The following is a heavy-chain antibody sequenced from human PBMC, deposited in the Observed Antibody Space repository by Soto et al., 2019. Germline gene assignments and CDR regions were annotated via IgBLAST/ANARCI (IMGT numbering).Heavy chain of an antibody. Sequence: SVKVSCKASGGTFSSYAISWVRQAPGQGLEWMGGIIPIFGTANYAQKFQGRVTITADESTSTAYMELSSLRSEDTAVYYCARGFGHYDSSGPSYGYWGQGTLVTVSS. J-gene: IGHJ4*02. CDR1: GGTFSSYA. CDR2: IIPIFGTA. V-gene: IGHV1-69*13. D-gene: IGHD3-22*01. CDR3: ARGFGHYDSSGPSYGY.